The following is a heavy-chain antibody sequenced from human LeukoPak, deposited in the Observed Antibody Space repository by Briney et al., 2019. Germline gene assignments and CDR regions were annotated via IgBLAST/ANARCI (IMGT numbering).Heavy chain of an antibody. D-gene: IGHD6-19*01. CDR1: RFTFSSYW. CDR3: AREQIAVAGTLDY. J-gene: IGHJ4*02. Sequence: PGGSLRLSCAASRFTFSSYWMSWVRQAPGKGLEWVANIKQDGSEKYYVDSVKGRFTISRNNAKNSLYLQMNSLRAEDTAVYYCAREQIAVAGTLDYWGQGTLVTVSS. CDR2: IKQDGSEK. V-gene: IGHV3-7*01.